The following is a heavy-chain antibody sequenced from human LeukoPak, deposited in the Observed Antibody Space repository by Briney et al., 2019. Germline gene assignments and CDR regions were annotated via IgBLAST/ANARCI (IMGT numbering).Heavy chain of an antibody. CDR3: ATSGSYYGGAFDI. J-gene: IGHJ3*02. Sequence: ASVKISCKVSGYTFTDYYMHWVQQAPGNGLEWMGLVDPEDGETIYAEKFQGRVTITADTSTDTAYMELSSLRSEDTAVYYCATSGSYYGGAFDIWGQGTMVTVSS. CDR2: VDPEDGET. CDR1: GYTFTDYY. V-gene: IGHV1-69-2*01. D-gene: IGHD1-26*01.